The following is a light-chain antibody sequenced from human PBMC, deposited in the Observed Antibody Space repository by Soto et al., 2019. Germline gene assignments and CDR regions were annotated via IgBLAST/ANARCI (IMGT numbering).Light chain of an antibody. V-gene: IGLV2-8*01. CDR3: SSYAGSNNYV. CDR2: EVS. J-gene: IGLJ1*01. Sequence: QSALTQPPSASGSPGQSVTISCTRTSSDVGNYNYVSWYQQHPDKAPKLIISEVSNRPSGVPDRFSGSKSGNTASLTVSGLQAEDEADYYCSSYAGSNNYVFGTGTKVTVL. CDR1: SSDVGNYNY.